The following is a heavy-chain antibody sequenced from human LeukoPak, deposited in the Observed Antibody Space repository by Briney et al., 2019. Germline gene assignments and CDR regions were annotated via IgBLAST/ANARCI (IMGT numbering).Heavy chain of an antibody. D-gene: IGHD3-22*01. CDR2: ISSSSSTI. Sequence: GGSLRLSCAASGFTFSSYSMNWVRQAPGKGLEWVSYISSSSSTIYYADSVKGRFTISRDNAKNSLYLQMNSLRAEDTAVYYCTTGTMIPDIWGQGTMVTVSS. CDR3: TTGTMIPDI. V-gene: IGHV3-48*04. J-gene: IGHJ3*02. CDR1: GFTFSSYS.